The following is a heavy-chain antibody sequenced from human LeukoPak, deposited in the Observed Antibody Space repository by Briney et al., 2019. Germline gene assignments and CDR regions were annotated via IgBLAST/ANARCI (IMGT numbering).Heavy chain of an antibody. J-gene: IGHJ4*02. CDR2: INPSGGST. CDR3: AREGGGRRFDY. Sequence: GASVTVSCKASGYTFTNSYIQWVRQAPGQGLEWMGIINPSGGSTSYAQKFQGRVTVTRDTSTSTVYMELSSLRSEDTAVYYWAREGGGRRFDYWGQGTLVTVSS. V-gene: IGHV1-46*01. D-gene: IGHD3-16*01. CDR1: GYTFTNSY.